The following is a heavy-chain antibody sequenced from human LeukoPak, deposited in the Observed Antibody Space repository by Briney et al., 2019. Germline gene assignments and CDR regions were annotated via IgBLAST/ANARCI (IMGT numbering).Heavy chain of an antibody. D-gene: IGHD6-19*01. V-gene: IGHV3-30*18. CDR2: ISYDGRNM. CDR3: AKSLSSGWSSYYFGD. Sequence: GGSLRLSCAASGFAFSTYYIHWVRQPPGKGLEWVAVISYDGRNMYYGDSVKGRFTISRDNSKNTLYLQMNSLRPEDTAVYYCAKSLSSGWSSYYFGDWSQGTLVTVSS. J-gene: IGHJ4*02. CDR1: GFAFSTYY.